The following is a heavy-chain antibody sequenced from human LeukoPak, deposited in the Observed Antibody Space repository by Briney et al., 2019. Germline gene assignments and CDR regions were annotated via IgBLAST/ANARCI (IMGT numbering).Heavy chain of an antibody. CDR1: GFTFSSYW. D-gene: IGHD2-2*01. CDR3: ARGRSTSCYATVCYYYYMDV. Sequence: GGSLRLSCAASGFTFSSYWMSWVRQAPGKGLEWVANIKQDGSEKYYVDSVKGRFTISRDNAKNSLYLQMNSLRAEDTAVYYCARGRSTSCYATVCYYYYMDVWGKGTTVTVSS. V-gene: IGHV3-7*01. CDR2: IKQDGSEK. J-gene: IGHJ6*03.